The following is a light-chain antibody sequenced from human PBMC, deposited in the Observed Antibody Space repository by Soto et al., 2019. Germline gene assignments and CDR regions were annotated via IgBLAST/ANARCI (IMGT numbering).Light chain of an antibody. CDR1: QSVATN. CDR2: GAS. Sequence: ERVMTQSPATLSVSPGERVTHSCRASQSVATNLAWYQQKPGQAPRLLIYGASTRATGIPARFGGSGSGTEFTLTITSLQSEDFAVYYCQQYNNWPPAFGQGTHVEIK. V-gene: IGKV3-15*01. J-gene: IGKJ1*01. CDR3: QQYNNWPPA.